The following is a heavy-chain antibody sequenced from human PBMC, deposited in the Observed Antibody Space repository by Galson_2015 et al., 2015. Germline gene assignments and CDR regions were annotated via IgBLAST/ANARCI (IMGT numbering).Heavy chain of an antibody. CDR3: AADPGSWYRDYYYYMDV. CDR2: IVVGSGNT. CDR1: GFTFTSSA. V-gene: IGHV1-58*02. J-gene: IGHJ6*03. D-gene: IGHD6-13*01. Sequence: SVKVSCKASGFTFTSSAMQWVRQARGQRLEWIGWIVVGSGNTNYAQKFQERVTITRDMSTSTAYMELSSLRSEDTAVYYCAADPGSWYRDYYYYMDVWGKGTTVTVSS.